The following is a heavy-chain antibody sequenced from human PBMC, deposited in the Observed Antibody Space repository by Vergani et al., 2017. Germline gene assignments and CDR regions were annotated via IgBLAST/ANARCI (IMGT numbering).Heavy chain of an antibody. CDR1: GGSVRSGSHY. CDR3: ASWSSSWFFVF. V-gene: IGHV4-61*10. J-gene: IGHJ4*02. CDR2: IYYSGST. Sequence: QVQLQESGPGLVKPSETLSLTCTVSGGSVRSGSHYWGWLRQPAGKGLEWIGNIYYSGSTNYNPSLKSRVTISVDTSKNQFYLKLSSVTAADTAVYYCASWSSSWFFVFWGQGTLVTVSS. D-gene: IGHD6-13*01.